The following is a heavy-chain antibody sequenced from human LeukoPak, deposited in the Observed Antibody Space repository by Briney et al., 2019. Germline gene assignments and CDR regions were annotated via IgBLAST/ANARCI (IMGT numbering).Heavy chain of an antibody. J-gene: IGHJ4*02. Sequence: GASVKVSCKASGYTFTSYGISWVRQAPGQGLEWMGWISAYNGNTNYAQKLQGRVTMTTDTSTSTAYMELRSLRSDDTAVYYCARYYYDSSGYPGPFDYWGKGTLVTVSS. CDR3: ARYYYDSSGYPGPFDY. D-gene: IGHD3-22*01. CDR2: ISAYNGNT. CDR1: GYTFTSYG. V-gene: IGHV1-18*01.